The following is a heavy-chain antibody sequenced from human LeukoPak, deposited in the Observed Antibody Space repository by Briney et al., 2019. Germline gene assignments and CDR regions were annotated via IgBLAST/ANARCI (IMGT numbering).Heavy chain of an antibody. CDR1: GGSISSGSYY. J-gene: IGHJ6*03. CDR3: ARGGRDYYYYMDV. Sequence: PSETLSLTCTVSGGSISSGSYYWSWIRQPAGKGLEWIGRIYTSGSTNYNPSLKSRVTMSVDTSKDQFSLKLSSVTAADTAVYYCARGGRDYYYYMDVWGKGTTVTISS. D-gene: IGHD1-26*01. CDR2: IYTSGST. V-gene: IGHV4-61*02.